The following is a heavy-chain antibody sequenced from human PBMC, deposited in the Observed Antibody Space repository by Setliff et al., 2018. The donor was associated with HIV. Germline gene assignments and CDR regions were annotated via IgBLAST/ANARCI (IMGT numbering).Heavy chain of an antibody. Sequence: GSLRLSCVGSGFKFSDYVMHWVRQAPGKGLEWVSCIRGSGDTTYYADSVKGRFTISRDNAKNSLYLQMNSLRAEDTAVYYCARAEAAEDAFDIWGQGTMVTVSS. V-gene: IGHV3-48*01. CDR1: GFKFSDYV. CDR3: ARAEAAEDAFDI. D-gene: IGHD6-13*01. J-gene: IGHJ3*02. CDR2: IRGSGDTT.